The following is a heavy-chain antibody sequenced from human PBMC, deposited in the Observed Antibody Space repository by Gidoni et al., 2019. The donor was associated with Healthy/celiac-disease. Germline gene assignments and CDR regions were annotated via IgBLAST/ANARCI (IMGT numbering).Heavy chain of an antibody. V-gene: IGHV4-61*02. CDR3: ARDGGYSYGYNWFDP. D-gene: IGHD5-18*01. CDR2: IYTSGST. Sequence: QVQLQESRPGLVKPSQTLSLTCTVSGGSISSGSYYCSWIRQPAGMGLEWRGRIYTSGSTNYNPSHKSRVTISVDTYKTQYSLKLSTVTAADTAVYYCARDGGYSYGYNWFDPWGQGTLVTVSS. CDR1: GGSISSGSYY. J-gene: IGHJ5*02.